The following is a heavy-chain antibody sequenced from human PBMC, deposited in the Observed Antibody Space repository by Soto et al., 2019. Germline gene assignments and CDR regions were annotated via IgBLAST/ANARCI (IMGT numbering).Heavy chain of an antibody. CDR2: INPSGGST. Sequence: EASVKVSCKASGYTFTSYYMHWVRQAPGQGLEWMGIINPSGGSTSYAQKFQGRVTMTRDTSTSTVYMELSSLRSEDTAVYYCARSLSRDGYKPNDAFDIWGQGTMVTVSS. J-gene: IGHJ3*02. CDR3: ARSLSRDGYKPNDAFDI. D-gene: IGHD5-12*01. CDR1: GYTFTSYY. V-gene: IGHV1-46*01.